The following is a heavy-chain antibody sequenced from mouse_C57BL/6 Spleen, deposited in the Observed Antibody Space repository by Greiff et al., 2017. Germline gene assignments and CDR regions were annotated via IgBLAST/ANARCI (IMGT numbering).Heavy chain of an antibody. D-gene: IGHD1-1*01. V-gene: IGHV1-15*01. CDR2: IDPETGGT. Sequence: QVQLQQSGAELVRPGASVTLSCKASGYTFTDYEMHWVKQTPVHGLEWIGAIDPETGGTAYNQKFKGKAILTADKSSSTAYMELRSLTSEDSAVDYCTRASTVVAVGRFDYWGQGTTLTVSA. CDR3: TRASTVVAVGRFDY. CDR1: GYTFTDYE. J-gene: IGHJ2*01.